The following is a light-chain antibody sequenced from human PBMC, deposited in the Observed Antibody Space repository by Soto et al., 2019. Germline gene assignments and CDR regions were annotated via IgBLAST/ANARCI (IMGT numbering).Light chain of an antibody. CDR1: QSVGRS. CDR2: DAS. J-gene: IGKJ4*01. Sequence: EIVLTKSPATLSLSPGERAPLSCWASQSVGRSLAWYQQNPGRAPRLLINDASNRATGIPARFGGSGSGTDFTLTISSLEPEEFAVYYCQQRNDWPLTVGGGTKVDI. V-gene: IGKV3-11*01. CDR3: QQRNDWPLT.